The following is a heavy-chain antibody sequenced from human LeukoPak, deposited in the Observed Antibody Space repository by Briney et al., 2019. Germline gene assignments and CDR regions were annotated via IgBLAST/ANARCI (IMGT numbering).Heavy chain of an antibody. J-gene: IGHJ4*02. CDR1: GGSLSSGDYY. Sequence: PSQTLSLTCPVSGGSLSSGDYYWRWIRQPPGKGLEWIGYIYYSGSTYYNPSLKSRVTISVDTSKNQFSLKLSSVTAADTAVYYCASQSGTGQIGYWGQGTLVTVSS. V-gene: IGHV4-30-4*01. D-gene: IGHD3-10*01. CDR2: IYYSGST. CDR3: ASQSGTGQIGY.